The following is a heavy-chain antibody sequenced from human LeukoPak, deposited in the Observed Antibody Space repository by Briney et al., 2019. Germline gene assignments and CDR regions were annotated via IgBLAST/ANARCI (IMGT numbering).Heavy chain of an antibody. J-gene: IGHJ4*02. CDR3: ARLQRGYSGYEDY. V-gene: IGHV4-34*01. CDR1: GGSFSGYY. D-gene: IGHD5-12*01. Sequence: SETLSLTCAVYGGSFSGYYWSWIRQPPGKGLEWIGEINHSGSTNYNPSLKSRVTISVDTSKNQFSLKLSSVTAADTAVYYCARLQRGYSGYEDYWGQGTLITVSS. CDR2: INHSGST.